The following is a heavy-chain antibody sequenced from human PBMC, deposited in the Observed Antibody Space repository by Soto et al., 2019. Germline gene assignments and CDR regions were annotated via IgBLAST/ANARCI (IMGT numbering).Heavy chain of an antibody. J-gene: IGHJ4*02. CDR2: VYWDDDK. CDR3: ARLTYLKVYFDY. CDR1: GFSLTTRGVG. Sequence: QITLKESGPTLVIPTQTLTLTYTFSGFSLTTRGVGVGWIRQPPGKALEWLALVYWDDDKRYSPSLKSRLTITKDTSKNQVVLTMTNMDPVDTATYYCARLTYLKVYFDYWGQGSLVTVSS. D-gene: IGHD2-21*01. V-gene: IGHV2-5*02.